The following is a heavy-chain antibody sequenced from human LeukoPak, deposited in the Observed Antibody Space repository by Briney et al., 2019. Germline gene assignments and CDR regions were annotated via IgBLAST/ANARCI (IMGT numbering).Heavy chain of an antibody. CDR3: ARGGAAAISY. D-gene: IGHD2-2*02. J-gene: IGHJ4*02. Sequence: PQTLSLTCTVSGGSISSGGYYWSWIRQHPGKGLEWIGYIYYSGSTYYNPSLKSRVTISVDTSKNQFSLKLSSVTAADTAVYYCARGGAAAISYWGQGTLVTVSS. V-gene: IGHV4-31*03. CDR1: GGSISSGGYY. CDR2: IYYSGST.